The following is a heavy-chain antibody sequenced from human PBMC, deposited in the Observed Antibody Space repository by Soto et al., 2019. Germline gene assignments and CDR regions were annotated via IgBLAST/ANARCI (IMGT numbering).Heavy chain of an antibody. D-gene: IGHD1-1*01. Sequence: EVQLVESGGGLVQPGGSLRLSCAASGFTFRSYWMHWVRQAPGKGLVWVSRINRDGSSTSYADSVKGRVTISRDTAKNTLYWQMNSLRAEDTAVYYCAREIVTTGEYYFDSWGQGTLVTVSP. CDR3: AREIVTTGEYYFDS. CDR1: GFTFRSYW. V-gene: IGHV3-74*01. CDR2: INRDGSST. J-gene: IGHJ4*02.